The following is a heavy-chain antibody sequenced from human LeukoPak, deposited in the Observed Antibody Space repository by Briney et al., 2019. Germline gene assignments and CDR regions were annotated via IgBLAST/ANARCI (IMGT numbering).Heavy chain of an antibody. D-gene: IGHD3-9*01. Sequence: PSETLSLTCTVSGGSISSSSYYWGWIRQPPGKGLEWIGSIYYSGSTYYNPSLKSRVTISVDTSKNQFSLKLSSVTAADTAVYYCASSLYYDILTGSLFDYWGQGTLVTVSS. V-gene: IGHV4-39*07. CDR3: ASSLYYDILTGSLFDY. CDR1: GGSISSSSYY. J-gene: IGHJ4*02. CDR2: IYYSGST.